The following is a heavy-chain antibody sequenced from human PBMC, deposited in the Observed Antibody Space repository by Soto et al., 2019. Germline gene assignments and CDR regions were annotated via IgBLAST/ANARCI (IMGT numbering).Heavy chain of an antibody. D-gene: IGHD3-10*01. Sequence: GGSLRLSCAASGFTFSSYDMHWVRQATGKGLEWVSAIGTAGDTYYPGSVKGRFTISRENAKNSLYLQMNSLRAEDTAVYYCAREWFGESNPTYGMDVWGQGTTVTVSS. CDR2: IGTAGDT. CDR1: GFTFSSYD. J-gene: IGHJ6*02. V-gene: IGHV3-13*01. CDR3: AREWFGESNPTYGMDV.